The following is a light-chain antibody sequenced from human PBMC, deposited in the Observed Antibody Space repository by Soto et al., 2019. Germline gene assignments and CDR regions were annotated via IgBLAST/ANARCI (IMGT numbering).Light chain of an antibody. CDR1: QSISSS. CDR3: QQTYSTPFT. Sequence: DIQMTQSPSSLSTSVGDRVTITCRASQSISSSLKWYQEKPGKAPKLLLYAAASLQSGVPSRFSGSGSGTDFTLTISSLQPEDFATYYCQQTYSTPFTFGPGTKVDIK. CDR2: AAA. J-gene: IGKJ3*01. V-gene: IGKV1-39*01.